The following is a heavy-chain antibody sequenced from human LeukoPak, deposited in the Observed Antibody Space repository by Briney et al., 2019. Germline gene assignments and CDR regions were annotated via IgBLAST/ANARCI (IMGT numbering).Heavy chain of an antibody. CDR2: INTNSGGT. Sequence: GSLKVSCKASGYTFTGYYMHWVRQAPGQGLEWMGWINTNSGGTNYAQKFQGRVTMPRDTSISTAYMELSRLRSDDTAVYYCARDPLGYCISTSCGWFDPWRQGTLVTVSS. J-gene: IGHJ5*02. CDR1: GYTFTGYY. CDR3: ARDPLGYCISTSCGWFDP. V-gene: IGHV1-2*02. D-gene: IGHD2-2*01.